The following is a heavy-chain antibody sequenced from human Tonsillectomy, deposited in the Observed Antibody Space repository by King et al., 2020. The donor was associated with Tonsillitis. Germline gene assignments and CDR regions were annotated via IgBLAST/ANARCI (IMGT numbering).Heavy chain of an antibody. CDR3: ARDTGTNWNDDTFDI. D-gene: IGHD1-1*01. J-gene: IGHJ3*02. V-gene: IGHV3-74*01. CDR1: GFTFSKYW. Sequence: VQLVESGGGLVQPGGSLRLSCAASGFTFSKYWIHWVRQAPGKGLLWVSRINTDGSTTNYADSVEGRFTISRYNAKNTLFLQMHSLKAEDTAVYYCARDTGTNWNDDTFDIWGQGTMVTVSS. CDR2: INTDGSTT.